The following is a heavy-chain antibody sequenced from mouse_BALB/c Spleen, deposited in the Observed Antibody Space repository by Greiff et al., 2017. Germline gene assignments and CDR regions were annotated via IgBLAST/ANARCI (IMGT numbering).Heavy chain of an antibody. J-gene: IGHJ3*01. CDR2: ISRGGSYT. CDR1: GFTFSSYA. Sequence: EVQRVESGAGLVKPGGSLKLSCAASGFTFSSYAMSWVRQTPEKRLEWVATISRGGSYTYYPDSVKGRSTISRDNAKNTLYLQLSSLTSEDTAMYYCARQSYITTVGAQAYWGQGTLVTVSA. V-gene: IGHV5-9-3*01. CDR3: ARQSYITTVGAQAY. D-gene: IGHD1-1*01.